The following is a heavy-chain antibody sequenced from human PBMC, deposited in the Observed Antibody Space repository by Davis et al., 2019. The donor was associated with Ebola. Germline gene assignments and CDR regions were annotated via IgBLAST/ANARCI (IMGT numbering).Heavy chain of an antibody. CDR2: IKQDGSEK. Sequence: GESLKISCAASGFTFSDYYMSWIRQAPGKGLEWVANIKQDGSEKYYVDSVKGRFTISRDNAKNSLYLQMNSLRAEDTAVYYCASLVLTDVWGMDVWGQGTTVTVSS. D-gene: IGHD3-9*01. V-gene: IGHV3-7*01. CDR1: GFTFSDYY. J-gene: IGHJ6*02. CDR3: ASLVLTDVWGMDV.